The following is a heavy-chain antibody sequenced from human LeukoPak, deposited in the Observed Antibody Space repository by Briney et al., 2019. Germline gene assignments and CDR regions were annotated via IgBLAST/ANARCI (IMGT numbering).Heavy chain of an antibody. CDR1: GHTFTSYY. D-gene: IGHD3-22*01. CDR3: ARGRAYYDSSGYDAFDI. CDR2: INPSGGST. J-gene: IGHJ3*02. V-gene: IGHV1-46*01. Sequence: ASVKVSCKASGHTFTSYYMHWVRQAPGQGLEWMGIINPSGGSTSYAQKFQGRVTMTRDTSTSTVYMELSSLRSEDTAVYYCARGRAYYDSSGYDAFDIWGQGTMVTVSS.